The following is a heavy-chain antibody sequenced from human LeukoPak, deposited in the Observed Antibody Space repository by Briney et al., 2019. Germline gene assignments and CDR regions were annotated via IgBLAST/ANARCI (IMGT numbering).Heavy chain of an antibody. CDR2: ISGSGGST. V-gene: IGHV3-23*01. CDR1: GFTFSSYA. D-gene: IGHD6-19*01. J-gene: IGHJ4*02. CDR3: AKAEYSSGWYGRDY. Sequence: PGGSLRLSCAASGFTFSSYAMSWVRQAPGKGLEWVSVISGSGGSTYYADSVKGRFTIFRDNSKNTLYLQMNSLRAEDTAVYYCAKAEYSSGWYGRDYWGQGTLVTVSS.